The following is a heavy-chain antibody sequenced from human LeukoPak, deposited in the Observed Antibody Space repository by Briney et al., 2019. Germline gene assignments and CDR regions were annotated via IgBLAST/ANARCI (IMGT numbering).Heavy chain of an antibody. CDR1: GGSISSYY. J-gene: IGHJ4*02. D-gene: IGHD3-9*01. CDR2: IYYSGST. Sequence: SETLSLTCTVSGGSISSYYWSWIRQPPGKGLEWIGYIYYSGSTNYNPSLKSRVTISVDTSKNQFSLKLSSVTAADTAVYYCARLGGNLDWLLFDYWGQGTLVTVSS. V-gene: IGHV4-59*08. CDR3: ARLGGNLDWLLFDY.